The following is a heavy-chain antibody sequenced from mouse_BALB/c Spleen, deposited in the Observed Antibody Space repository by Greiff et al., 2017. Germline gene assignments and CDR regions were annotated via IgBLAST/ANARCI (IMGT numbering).Heavy chain of an antibody. CDR3: TREDYGNYWFAY. V-gene: IGHV5-6-4*01. Sequence: EVKLMESGGGLVKPGGSLKLSCAASGFTFSSYTMSWVRQTPEKRLEWVATISSGGSYTYYPDSVKGRFTISRDNAKNTLYLQMSSLKSEDTAMYYCTREDYGNYWFAYWGQGTLVTVSA. J-gene: IGHJ3*01. CDR1: GFTFSSYT. CDR2: ISSGGSYT. D-gene: IGHD2-1*01.